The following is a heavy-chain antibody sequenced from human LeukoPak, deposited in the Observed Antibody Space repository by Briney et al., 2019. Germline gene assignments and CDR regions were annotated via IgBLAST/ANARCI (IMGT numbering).Heavy chain of an antibody. CDR3: ARIHGGAHAFDP. D-gene: IGHD2-2*01. Sequence: SVKVSCKASGGTFSSYAISWVRQAPGQGLEWMGRIIPIFGIANYAQKFQGRVTITADKSTSTAYMELSSLRSEDTAVYYCARIHGGAHAFDPWGQGTLVTVSS. V-gene: IGHV1-69*04. CDR1: GGTFSSYA. CDR2: IIPIFGIA. J-gene: IGHJ5*02.